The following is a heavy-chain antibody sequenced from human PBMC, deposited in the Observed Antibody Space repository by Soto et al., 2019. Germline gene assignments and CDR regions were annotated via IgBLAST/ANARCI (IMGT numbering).Heavy chain of an antibody. Sequence: SETLSLTCTVSGGSISSGGYYWSWIRQHPGKGLEWIGYIYYSGSTYYNPSLKSRVTISVDTSKNQFSLKLSSVTAADMAVYYCARVRSLYGDYDYWGQGTLVTVSS. V-gene: IGHV4-31*03. CDR2: IYYSGST. J-gene: IGHJ4*02. D-gene: IGHD4-17*01. CDR1: GGSISSGGYY. CDR3: ARVRSLYGDYDY.